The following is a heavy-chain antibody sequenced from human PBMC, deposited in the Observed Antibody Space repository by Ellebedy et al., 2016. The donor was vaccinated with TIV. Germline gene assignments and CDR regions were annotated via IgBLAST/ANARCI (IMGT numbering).Heavy chain of an antibody. J-gene: IGHJ6*02. CDR2: ISSSSLPI. D-gene: IGHD2-2*01. CDR3: ATSAAAVHFNGMDV. CDR1: GFTFSSYS. V-gene: IGHV3-48*01. Sequence: GESLKISCAGSGFTFSSYSLSWVRQAPGKGLEWVSYISSSSLPIYYADSVKSRFTISRDNAKSSLYLQMNSLGGEATAVYYCATSAAAVHFNGMDVWGHGTTVTVSS.